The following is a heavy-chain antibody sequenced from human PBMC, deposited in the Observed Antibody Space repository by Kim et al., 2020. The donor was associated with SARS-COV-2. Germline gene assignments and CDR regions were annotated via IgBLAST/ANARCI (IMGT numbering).Heavy chain of an antibody. J-gene: IGHJ5*02. D-gene: IGHD3-10*01. CDR3: VNGLWEGFGEFSPINWFDP. V-gene: IGHV3-64D*06. CDR2: ISSNGGST. Sequence: GGSLRLSCSASGFTFSSYAMHWVRQAPGKGLEYVSAISSNGGSTYYADSVKGRFTISRDNSKNTLYLQMSSLRAEDTAVYYCVNGLWEGFGEFSPINWFDPWGQGTLVTVSS. CDR1: GFTFSSYA.